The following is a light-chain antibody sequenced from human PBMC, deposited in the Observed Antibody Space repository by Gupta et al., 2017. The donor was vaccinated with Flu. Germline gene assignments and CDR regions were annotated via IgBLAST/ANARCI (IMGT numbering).Light chain of an antibody. J-gene: IGLJ3*02. CDR2: EVS. Sequence: QSALTQPASVSGSPGQSIPISCTGNSSDVRGYNYVTWYQQHPGKAPKLMIYEVSNRPSGVSNRFSGSKSGNTASLTISGLQAEDEADYYCSSYTSSSTLGVFGGGTKLTVL. CDR3: SSYTSSSTLGV. CDR1: SSDVRGYNY. V-gene: IGLV2-14*01.